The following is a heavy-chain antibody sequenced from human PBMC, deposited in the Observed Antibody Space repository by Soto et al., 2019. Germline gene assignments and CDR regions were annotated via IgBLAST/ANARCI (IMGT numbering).Heavy chain of an antibody. J-gene: IGHJ4*02. CDR3: ARGRLGPSGYDLDY. Sequence: QVQLQQGGAGLLKSWETLSLTCTVYGGSFSDYYWNWIRQPPGKGLEWVGEVTHRGSTNHNPSLNSRVTISRDTSKSQFSLKLSSVTAADTAVYYCARGRLGPSGYDLDYWGQGTLVTVSS. D-gene: IGHD5-12*01. CDR2: VTHRGST. CDR1: GGSFSDYY. V-gene: IGHV4-34*01.